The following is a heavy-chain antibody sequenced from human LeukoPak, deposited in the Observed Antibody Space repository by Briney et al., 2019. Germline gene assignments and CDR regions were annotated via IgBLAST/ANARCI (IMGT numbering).Heavy chain of an antibody. CDR2: IYYSGST. J-gene: IGHJ5*02. CDR3: ARDIRHYDSREDWFDL. Sequence: SETLSLTCTVSGGSISSYYWSWIRQPPGKGLEWIGYIYYSGSTNYNPSLKSRVTISVDTSKNQFSLKLSSVTAADTAVYYCARDIRHYDSREDWFDLWGQGTLVTVSS. D-gene: IGHD3-22*01. CDR1: GGSISSYY. V-gene: IGHV4-59*01.